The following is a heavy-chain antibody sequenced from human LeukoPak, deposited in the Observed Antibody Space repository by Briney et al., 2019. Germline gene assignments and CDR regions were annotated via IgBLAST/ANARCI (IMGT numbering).Heavy chain of an antibody. CDR3: ARHNPHWNYADY. D-gene: IGHD1-7*01. Sequence: SETLSLTCTVSGGSISRYYWSWIRQPPGKGLEWIGYIYYSGSTNYNPSLKSRVTISVDTSKNQFSLKLSSVTAADTAVYYCARHNPHWNYADYWGQRTLVTVSS. CDR1: GGSISRYY. J-gene: IGHJ4*02. V-gene: IGHV4-59*08. CDR2: IYYSGST.